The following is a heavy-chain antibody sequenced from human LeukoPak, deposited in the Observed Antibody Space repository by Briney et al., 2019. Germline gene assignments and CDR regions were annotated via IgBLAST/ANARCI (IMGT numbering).Heavy chain of an antibody. CDR3: AKNDYGVNYFDY. V-gene: IGHV3-30*02. Sequence: GGSLRLSCAASGFTFSSYGMHWVRQAPGKGLEWVAFILYDGSNKYYADSVKGRFTISGDNSKNTLYLQMNSLRAEDTAVYYCAKNDYGVNYFDYWGQGTLVTVSS. CDR1: GFTFSSYG. D-gene: IGHD4-17*01. J-gene: IGHJ4*02. CDR2: ILYDGSNK.